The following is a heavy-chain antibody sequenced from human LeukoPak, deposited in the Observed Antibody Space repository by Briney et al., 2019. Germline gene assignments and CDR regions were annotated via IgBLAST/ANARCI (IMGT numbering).Heavy chain of an antibody. CDR3: ARGGDFLTGYYRLDY. D-gene: IGHD3-9*01. J-gene: IGHJ4*02. CDR1: GGSFSDYF. CDR2: INQSGGT. V-gene: IGHV4-34*01. Sequence: PSETLSLTCGDYGGSFSDYFWTWIRQPPGKGLEWIGEINQSGGTNYNPSLKSRVTISIDTSKNQFSLKLSSVTAADTAVYYCARGGDFLTGYYRLDYWGQGTLVTVSS.